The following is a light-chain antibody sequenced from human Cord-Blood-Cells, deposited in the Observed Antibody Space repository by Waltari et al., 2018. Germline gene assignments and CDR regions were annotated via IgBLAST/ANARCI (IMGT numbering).Light chain of an antibody. Sequence: AIQLTQSPSSLSASVGDRVTITCRASQGISSALAWYQQKPGKAPKLLIYAASSLESGGPSTFSGSGAGSDFTLAISSLQLEDFATYYCEQCDSYPVTFDGGTKVAI. CDR1: QGISSA. V-gene: IGKV1-13*02. CDR2: AAS. CDR3: EQCDSYPVT. J-gene: IGKJ4*01.